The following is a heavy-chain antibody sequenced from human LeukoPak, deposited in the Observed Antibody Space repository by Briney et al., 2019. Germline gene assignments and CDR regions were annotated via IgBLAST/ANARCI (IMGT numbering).Heavy chain of an antibody. D-gene: IGHD3-10*01. CDR3: ARDVVPMARGVPQGIDY. CDR2: IWYDGTNK. J-gene: IGHJ4*02. Sequence: GGSLRLSCAASGFTFSSFGMHWVRQAPGKGLEWVAVIWYDGTNKYYADSVKGRFTISRDNSKNTLYLQMNSLRAEDTAIYYCARDVVPMARGVPQGIDYWGQGSLVTVSS. CDR1: GFTFSSFG. V-gene: IGHV3-33*01.